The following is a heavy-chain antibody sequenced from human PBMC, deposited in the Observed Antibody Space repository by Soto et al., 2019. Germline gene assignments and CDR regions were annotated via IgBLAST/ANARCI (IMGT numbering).Heavy chain of an antibody. J-gene: IGHJ6*02. V-gene: IGHV3-30-3*01. CDR2: ISYDGSNK. Sequence: GGSLRLSCAASGFTFSSYAMHWVRQAPGKGLEWVAVISYDGSNKYYADSVKGRFTISRDNSKNTLYLQMNSLRAEGTAVYYCARSGQQLVYPYYYYGMDVWGQGTTVTVSS. CDR1: GFTFSSYA. CDR3: ARSGQQLVYPYYYYGMDV. D-gene: IGHD6-13*01.